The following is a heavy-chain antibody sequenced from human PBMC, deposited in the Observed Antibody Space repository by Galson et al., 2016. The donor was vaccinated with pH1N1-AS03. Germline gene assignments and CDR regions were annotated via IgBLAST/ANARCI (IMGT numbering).Heavy chain of an antibody. J-gene: IGHJ4*02. CDR1: GDSVSSNTVA. V-gene: IGHV6-1*01. D-gene: IGHD6-13*01. Sequence: CAISGDSVSSNTVAWNWIRLSPSRGLEGLGRTYYRSKWYTDYGLSVERRLTITSDTSKNLISLQLNSLTPEDSAIYYCGRVRSLTRSWYGPIDYWGQGTRVTVSS. CDR2: TYYRSKWYT. CDR3: GRVRSLTRSWYGPIDY.